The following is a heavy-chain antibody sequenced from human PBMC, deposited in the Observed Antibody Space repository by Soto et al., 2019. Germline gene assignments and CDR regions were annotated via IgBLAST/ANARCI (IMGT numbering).Heavy chain of an antibody. CDR1: GDTFSNHT. CDR2: IIPILGVA. V-gene: IGHV1-69*04. J-gene: IGHJ6*03. D-gene: IGHD4-17*01. CDR3: ARVADMGTVTEDYYYYRDV. Sequence: QVQLVQSGAEVKKPGSSVKVSCKASGDTFSNHTISWVRQAPGQGLEWMGRIIPILGVANYAQKFQGRVTITADKSTTKAYMELSSLRSADTAVYYCARVADMGTVTEDYYYYRDVWGKGTTVTVSS.